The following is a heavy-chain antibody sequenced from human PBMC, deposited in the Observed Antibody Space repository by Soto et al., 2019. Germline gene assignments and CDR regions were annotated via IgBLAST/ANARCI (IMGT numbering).Heavy chain of an antibody. J-gene: IGHJ4*02. V-gene: IGHV5-51*01. D-gene: IGHD3-22*01. CDR2: IYPGDSDT. CDR3: ARWDDYYDSSGYYLDY. Sequence: GESLKISCKGSGYSFTSYWIGWVRQMPGKGLEWMGIIYPGDSDTRYSPSFQGQDTISAAKSISTAYLQWISLKASDTALYYCARWDDYYDSSGYYLDYWGQGTLVTVSS. CDR1: GYSFTSYW.